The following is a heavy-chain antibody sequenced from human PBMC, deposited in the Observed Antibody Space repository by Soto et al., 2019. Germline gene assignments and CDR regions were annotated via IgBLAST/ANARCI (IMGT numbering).Heavy chain of an antibody. Sequence: ASVKVSCKASGYTFTGYYMHWVRQAPGQGLEWMGWINPNSGGTNYAQKFQGRVTMTRDTSISTAYMELSRLRSDDTAVYYCAPTQRDYYCYYGMDVWGQGTTVTVSS. CDR2: INPNSGGT. V-gene: IGHV1-2*02. J-gene: IGHJ6*02. D-gene: IGHD2-2*01. CDR3: APTQRDYYCYYGMDV. CDR1: GYTFTGYY.